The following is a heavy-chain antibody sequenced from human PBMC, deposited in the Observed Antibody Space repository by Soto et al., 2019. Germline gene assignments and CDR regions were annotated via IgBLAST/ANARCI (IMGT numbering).Heavy chain of an antibody. CDR3: ARNYYGSGTSHNGGYWFDP. CDR1: NGSLSGYY. Sequence: QVQLQESGPGLVKPSETLSLACTVSNGSLSGYYWCWIRQPPGKGLEWLGYFYRTGRTNYNPSLTSRITICADASKNQSSLNRNSAPAADTAVYFWARNYYGSGTSHNGGYWFDPWGQGPLVIVSS. CDR2: FYRTGRT. J-gene: IGHJ5*02. V-gene: IGHV4-4*08. D-gene: IGHD3-10*01.